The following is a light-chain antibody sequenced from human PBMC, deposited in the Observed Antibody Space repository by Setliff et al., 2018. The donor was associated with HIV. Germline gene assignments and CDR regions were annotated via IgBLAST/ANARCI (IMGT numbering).Light chain of an antibody. J-gene: IGLJ1*01. Sequence: QSALTQPPSASGSPGQSVTISCTGTSSDVGGCIYVSWYQQHPGKAPKLMIYEVNKRPSGVPDRFSGSKSGNTASLTVSGLQAEDEADYYCSSYAGSNNVFGTGTKVTVL. V-gene: IGLV2-8*01. CDR1: SSDVGGCIY. CDR2: EVN. CDR3: SSYAGSNNV.